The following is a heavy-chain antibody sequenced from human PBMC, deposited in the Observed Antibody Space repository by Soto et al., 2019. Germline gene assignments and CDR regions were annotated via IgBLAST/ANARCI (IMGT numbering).Heavy chain of an antibody. CDR3: TRDGEHYYDTSGYYRAGP. CDR1: GFTFTSYR. V-gene: IGHV3-74*01. Sequence: EVPLVESGGGLVQPGGSLRLSCAASGFTFTSYRMHWVRQAPGKGLVWVSRINSDGSSTTYADSVKGRFTISRDNAKNMLYLQMNSLRAEDTAVYYCTRDGEHYYDTSGYYRAGPWGQGTLVTVSS. CDR2: INSDGSST. J-gene: IGHJ5*02. D-gene: IGHD3-22*01.